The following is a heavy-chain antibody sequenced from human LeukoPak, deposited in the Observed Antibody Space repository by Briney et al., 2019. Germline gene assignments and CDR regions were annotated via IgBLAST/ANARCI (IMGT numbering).Heavy chain of an antibody. Sequence: GESLQISCQGSGSSFTSYWIGWVRQLPGKGLEWMGIIYPGDSDTRYSPSFQGQVTISADKSISTAYLQWSSLKASDTAMYYCARHGSDFWMDVWGKGTTVTVSS. D-gene: IGHD3-3*01. CDR1: GSSFTSYW. CDR3: ARHGSDFWMDV. CDR2: IYPGDSDT. V-gene: IGHV5-51*01. J-gene: IGHJ6*04.